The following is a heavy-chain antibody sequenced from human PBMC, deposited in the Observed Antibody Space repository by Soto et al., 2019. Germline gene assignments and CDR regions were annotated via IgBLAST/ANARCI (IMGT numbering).Heavy chain of an antibody. CDR3: GKDPNGDYVGAFDI. Sequence: GGSLRLSCAASGFIFSDYSMTWVRQAPGKEPEFVSSISGSGGRTYFAESVKGRFTISRDNSKNTLSLQMDSLRVDDTAVYYCGKDPNGDYVGAFDIWGQGTVVTVSS. CDR2: ISGSGGRT. D-gene: IGHD4-17*01. CDR1: GFIFSDYS. J-gene: IGHJ3*02. V-gene: IGHV3-23*01.